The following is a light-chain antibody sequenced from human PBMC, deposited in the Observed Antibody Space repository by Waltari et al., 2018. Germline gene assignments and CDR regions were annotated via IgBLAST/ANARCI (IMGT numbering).Light chain of an antibody. CDR2: NVV. V-gene: IGLV2-14*03. Sequence: QSSLTQPASVSGSPGQSITLSCTGTSSDIGSSNYTSWYQQHPGKAPKLLIYNVVNRPFGVSNRFSGSKSGNTASLAISGLQPEDEANYYCASYVTTTTLVVFGGGTTLTVL. J-gene: IGLJ3*02. CDR3: ASYVTTTTLVV. CDR1: SSDIGSSNY.